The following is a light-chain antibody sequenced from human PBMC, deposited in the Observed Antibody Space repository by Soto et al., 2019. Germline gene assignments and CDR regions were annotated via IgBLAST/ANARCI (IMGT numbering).Light chain of an antibody. V-gene: IGKV3-15*01. J-gene: IGKJ3*01. CDR3: QQYNKWPPIT. CDR1: ENISSN. Sequence: EIVMMQSPATLSVSPGERATLSCRASENISSNLTWYQQKPGQAPRLLIYDASTSATGIPARFSGSGSGTEFTLTISSLQSEDFAVYYCQQYNKWPPITFGPGTKVDIK. CDR2: DAS.